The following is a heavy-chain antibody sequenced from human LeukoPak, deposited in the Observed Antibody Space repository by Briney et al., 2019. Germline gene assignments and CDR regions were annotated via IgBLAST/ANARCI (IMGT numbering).Heavy chain of an antibody. CDR2: IYYSGST. Sequence: SETLSLTCTVSGGSISSSSYYWGWIRQPPGKGLEWIGSIYYSGSTYYNPSLKSRVTISIDTSKNQFSLKLSSVTAADTAVYYCARHGFGAAAGRGWFDPWGQGTLVTVSS. CDR3: ARHGFGAAAGRGWFDP. J-gene: IGHJ5*02. V-gene: IGHV4-39*07. CDR1: GGSISSSSYY. D-gene: IGHD6-13*01.